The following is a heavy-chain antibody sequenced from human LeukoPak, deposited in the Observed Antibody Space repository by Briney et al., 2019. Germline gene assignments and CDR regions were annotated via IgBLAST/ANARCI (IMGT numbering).Heavy chain of an antibody. V-gene: IGHV7-4-1*02. CDR3: ARGRRSGIAARRGADYYYYMDV. CDR2: INTNTGNP. CDR1: GYTFTSYA. Sequence: GASVKVSCKASGYTFTSYAMNWVRQAPGQGLEWMGWINTNTGNPTYAQGFTGRFVFSLDTSVSTAYLQISSLKAEDTAVYYCARGRRSGIAARRGADYYYYMDVWGKGTTVTVSS. J-gene: IGHJ6*03. D-gene: IGHD6-6*01.